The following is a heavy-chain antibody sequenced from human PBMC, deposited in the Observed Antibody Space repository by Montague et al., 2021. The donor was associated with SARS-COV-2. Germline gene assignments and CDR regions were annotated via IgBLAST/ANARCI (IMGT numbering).Heavy chain of an antibody. CDR2: IYYSGST. J-gene: IGHJ4*02. CDR1: GRSISSSSYY. Sequence: SETLFLTRTLSGRSISSSSYYWGWIRQPPGKGLEWIGSIYYSGSTYYNPSLKSRVTISVDTSKNQFSLKLSSVTAADTAVYYCARQRRGGLVSTPRFFDYWGQGTLVTVSS. D-gene: IGHD6-19*01. V-gene: IGHV4-39*01. CDR3: ARQRRGGLVSTPRFFDY.